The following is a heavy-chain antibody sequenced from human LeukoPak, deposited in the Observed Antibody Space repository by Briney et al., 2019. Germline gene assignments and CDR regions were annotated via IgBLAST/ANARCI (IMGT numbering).Heavy chain of an antibody. CDR1: GGSISSYY. V-gene: IGHV4-4*07. CDR2: IYTSGST. J-gene: IGHJ4*02. D-gene: IGHD3-10*01. CDR3: ARERYYYGSGEKDY. Sequence: SETLSLTCTVSGGSISSYYWSWIRQPAGKGLEWIGRIYTSGSTNYNPSLKSRVTISVDTSKNQFSLKLSSVTAADTAVYYCARERYYYGSGEKDYWGQGTLVTVSS.